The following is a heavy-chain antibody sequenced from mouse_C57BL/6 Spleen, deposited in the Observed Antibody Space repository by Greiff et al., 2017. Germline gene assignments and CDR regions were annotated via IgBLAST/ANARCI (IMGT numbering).Heavy chain of an antibody. Sequence: VQRVESGEGLVKPGGSLKLSCAASGFTFSSYAMSWVRQTPEKRLEWVAYISSGGDYIYYADTVKGRFTISRDNARNTLYLQMSSLKSEDTAMYYCTRDYYGSTWYFDVWGTGTTVTVSS. D-gene: IGHD1-1*01. J-gene: IGHJ1*03. CDR3: TRDYYGSTWYFDV. V-gene: IGHV5-9-1*02. CDR2: ISSGGDYI. CDR1: GFTFSSYA.